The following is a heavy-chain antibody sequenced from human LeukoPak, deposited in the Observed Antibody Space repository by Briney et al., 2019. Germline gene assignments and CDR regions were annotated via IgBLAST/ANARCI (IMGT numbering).Heavy chain of an antibody. CDR2: ISSSSDEI. J-gene: IGHJ3*02. V-gene: IGHV3-48*01. Sequence: GGSLRLSCAASGFTFSSYSMNWVRQAPGKGLEWVSYISSSSDEIFYADSVKGRFTISRDNAKNSLFLQMNSLRAEDTALYYCARVTYLGYCSSSCSNAFDIWGRGTMVTVSS. CDR1: GFTFSSYS. CDR3: ARVTYLGYCSSSCSNAFDI. D-gene: IGHD2-2*01.